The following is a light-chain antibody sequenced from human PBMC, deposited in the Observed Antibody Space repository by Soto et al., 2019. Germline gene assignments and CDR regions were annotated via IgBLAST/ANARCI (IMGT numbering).Light chain of an antibody. CDR2: DNN. J-gene: IGLJ2*01. Sequence: QSVLTQPPSVSAAPGQKVTIYCSGSSSNIGNKDVSWYQQLPGIAHKLLIYDNNKRPSGIPDRFSGSKSGTSATLGITGLQTGDEGDYYCATWDTSLRGGVFGGGTKLTVL. V-gene: IGLV1-51*01. CDR3: ATWDTSLRGGV. CDR1: SSNIGNKD.